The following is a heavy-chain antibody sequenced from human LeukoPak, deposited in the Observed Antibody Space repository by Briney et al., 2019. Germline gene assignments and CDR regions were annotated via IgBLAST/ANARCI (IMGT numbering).Heavy chain of an antibody. J-gene: IGHJ5*02. V-gene: IGHV4-34*01. D-gene: IGHD3-3*01. Sequence: PSETLSLTCAVYGGSFSGYYWSWIRQPPGKGLEWIGEINHSGSTNYNPSLKSRVTISVDTSKNQFSLKLSSVTAADTAVYYCARGPMTYYDSWSGPSGWFDPWGQGTLVTVSS. CDR3: ARGPMTYYDSWSGPSGWFDP. CDR2: INHSGST. CDR1: GGSFSGYY.